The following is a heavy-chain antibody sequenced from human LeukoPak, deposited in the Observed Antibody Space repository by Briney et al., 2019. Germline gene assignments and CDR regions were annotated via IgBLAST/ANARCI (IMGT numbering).Heavy chain of an antibody. J-gene: IGHJ4*02. CDR3: ARDEKIVGASGQDY. CDR2: INTDGGDT. D-gene: IGHD1-26*01. CDR1: GFTFGSYW. Sequence: VSLRLSCAASGFTFGSYWMHWVRQAPGKGLVWVSRINTDGGDTIYADSVKGRFTISRDNAKNTLFLQMNSLRAEDTAVYYCARDEKIVGASGQDYWGQGTLVTVSS. V-gene: IGHV3-74*01.